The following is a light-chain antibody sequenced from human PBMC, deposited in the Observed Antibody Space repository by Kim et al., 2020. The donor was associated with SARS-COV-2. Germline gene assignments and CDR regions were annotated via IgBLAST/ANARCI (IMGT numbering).Light chain of an antibody. CDR1: RRILNSSNNKNY. CDR2: WAS. V-gene: IGKV4-1*01. CDR3: QQYYNAPA. Sequence: RSTIKCESSRRILNSSNNKNYLAWYQKKPGRPPKLLIYWASTRESGVPDRFSGSGSGTDFTLTISRLQPEDVAVYYCQQYYNAPAFGQGAKVDIK. J-gene: IGKJ1*01.